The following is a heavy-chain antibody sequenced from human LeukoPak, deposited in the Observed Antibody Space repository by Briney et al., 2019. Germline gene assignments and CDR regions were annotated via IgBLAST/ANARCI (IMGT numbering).Heavy chain of an antibody. CDR2: ISGSGGST. J-gene: IGHJ4*02. D-gene: IGHD5-18*01. Sequence: GGSLRLSCAASGLTFSSYSMNWVRQAPGKGLEWVSAISGSGGSTYYADSVKGRFTISRDNSKNTLYLQMNSLRAEDTAVYYCAKVYTAMVLSRLDYWGQGTLVTVSS. V-gene: IGHV3-23*01. CDR1: GLTFSSYS. CDR3: AKVYTAMVLSRLDY.